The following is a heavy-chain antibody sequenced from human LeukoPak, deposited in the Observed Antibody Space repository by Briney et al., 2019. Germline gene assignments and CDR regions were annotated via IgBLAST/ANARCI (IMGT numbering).Heavy chain of an antibody. D-gene: IGHD3-3*01. J-gene: IGHJ6*03. CDR3: ARGDFCSKSNCYLRPMDV. V-gene: IGHV4-59*01. CDR1: GGSISDYY. CDR2: IYYSGST. Sequence: SETLSLTCTVSGGSISDYYWNWIRQPPGKGLEWIGYIYYSGSTTYNPSLKGRITMSVDTAKNQFSLKLRSVTAADTAVYYCARGDFCSKSNCYLRPMDVWGKGTTVTVSS.